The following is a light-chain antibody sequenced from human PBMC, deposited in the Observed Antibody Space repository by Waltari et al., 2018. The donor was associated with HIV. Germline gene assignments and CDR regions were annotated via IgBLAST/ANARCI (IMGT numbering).Light chain of an antibody. V-gene: IGLV3-21*02. Sequence: LSQPPSVSVAPGQTATISCIGENIGGIPVHWYQQQPGQAPLLVVYDNAERPTGIPERFSGSKSGNTATLTIRGVEDGDEADYYCQMSSGGHWLFGGGTKVTVL. CDR2: DNA. J-gene: IGLJ3*02. CDR1: NIGGIP. CDR3: QMSSGGHWL.